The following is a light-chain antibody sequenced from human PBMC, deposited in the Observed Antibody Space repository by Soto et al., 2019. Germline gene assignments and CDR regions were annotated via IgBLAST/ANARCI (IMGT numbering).Light chain of an antibody. CDR3: QQYNDWPRGT. CDR1: QSVSSSY. CDR2: GAS. J-gene: IGKJ1*01. V-gene: IGKV3-15*01. Sequence: VLTQSPGTLSLSPGERATLSCSASQSVSSSYLAWYQQKPGQAPRLLIYGASTRATDIPARFSGSGSGTEFTLTISSLQSDDFAVYYCQQYNDWPRGTFGQGTKVDIK.